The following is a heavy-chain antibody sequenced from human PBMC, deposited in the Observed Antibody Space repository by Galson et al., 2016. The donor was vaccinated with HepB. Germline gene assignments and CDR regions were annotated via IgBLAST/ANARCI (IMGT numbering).Heavy chain of an antibody. CDR2: ISAYNGNT. CDR3: ARGGSQGCMDV. J-gene: IGHJ6*02. D-gene: IGHD1-26*01. CDR1: GYTFTSYG. Sequence: SVKVSCKASGYTFTSYGFTWVRQAPGQGLEWMGWISAYNGNTNYAQKLQGRVTMTTDKSTSTVYKELRSLRSDDTAVYYCARGGSQGCMDVWGLGTTVTVSS. V-gene: IGHV1-18*01.